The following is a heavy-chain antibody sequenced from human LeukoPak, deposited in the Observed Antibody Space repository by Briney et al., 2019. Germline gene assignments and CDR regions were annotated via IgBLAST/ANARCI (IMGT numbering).Heavy chain of an antibody. J-gene: IGHJ4*02. D-gene: IGHD5-12*01. V-gene: IGHV6-1*01. CDR3: AKERGWLRGNEFDY. CDR2: TYYRSKWYN. CDR1: GDSFSSNSAA. Sequence: SQTLSLTCAISGDSFSSNSAAWNWLRQSPSRGLEWLGRTYYRSKWYNDYAVSVKSRITINPDTSKNQFSLQLNSVTPEDTAVYYCAKERGWLRGNEFDYWGQGTLVTVSS.